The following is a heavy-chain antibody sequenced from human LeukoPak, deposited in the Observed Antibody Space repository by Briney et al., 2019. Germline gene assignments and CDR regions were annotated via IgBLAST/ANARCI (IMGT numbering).Heavy chain of an antibody. CDR2: IYHSGST. Sequence: SETLSLTCTVSGGSISVYYWSWIRQSPGKGLEWIGYIYHSGSTKYNPSLKSRVTMSVETSKNQFSLKLSSVTAADTAIYYCAWGYGDPLDYYYGMDVWGQGTTVTVSS. J-gene: IGHJ6*02. CDR3: AWGYGDPLDYYYGMDV. CDR1: GGSISVYY. V-gene: IGHV4-59*01. D-gene: IGHD4-17*01.